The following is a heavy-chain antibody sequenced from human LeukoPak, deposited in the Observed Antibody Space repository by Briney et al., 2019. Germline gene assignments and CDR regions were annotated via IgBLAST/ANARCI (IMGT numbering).Heavy chain of an antibody. CDR3: ARAGYCSGGSCYLFVDS. V-gene: IGHV1-2*02. Sequence: ASVKVSCKASGYTFSDYYMHWVRQAPGQGLEWMGWINPNSGGTNYAQRFQGRVTMTRDTSISTAYMELSRLRSDDTAVYYCARAGYCSGGSCYLFVDSWGQGTLVTVSS. D-gene: IGHD2-15*01. J-gene: IGHJ4*02. CDR2: INPNSGGT. CDR1: GYTFSDYY.